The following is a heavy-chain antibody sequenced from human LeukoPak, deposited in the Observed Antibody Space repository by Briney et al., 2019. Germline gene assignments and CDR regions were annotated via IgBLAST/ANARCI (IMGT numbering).Heavy chain of an antibody. J-gene: IGHJ4*02. Sequence: GSLRISCATLGFTFSNYAMNRVRQAPGKGLGWVSVVVGNGGGIDYADSVKGRFTISRDNSKNTLYLQMNSLRAEDTAVYYCAKDRIPDGKYSIDFWGQGTLVIVSS. V-gene: IGHV3-23*01. D-gene: IGHD5-24*01. CDR3: AKDRIPDGKYSIDF. CDR1: GFTFSNYA. CDR2: VVGNGGGI.